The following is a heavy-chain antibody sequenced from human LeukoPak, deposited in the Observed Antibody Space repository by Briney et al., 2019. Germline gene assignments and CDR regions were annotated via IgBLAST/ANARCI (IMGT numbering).Heavy chain of an antibody. Sequence: PSETLSLTCAVYGGSFSGYYWSWIRQPPGKGLEWIGEINHSGSTNYNPSLKSRVTISVDTSKNQFSLKLSSVTAADTAVYYCARFRGITIFGVVINNWFDPWGQGTLVTVSS. CDR1: GGSFSGYY. CDR3: ARFRGITIFGVVINNWFDP. V-gene: IGHV4-34*01. D-gene: IGHD3-3*01. J-gene: IGHJ5*02. CDR2: INHSGST.